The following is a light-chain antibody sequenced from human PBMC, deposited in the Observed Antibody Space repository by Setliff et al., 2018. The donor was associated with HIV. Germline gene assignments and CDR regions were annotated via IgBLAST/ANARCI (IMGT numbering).Light chain of an antibody. CDR1: SSDVGRYNY. CDR3: CSYTSTSTYV. V-gene: IGLV2-14*03. Sequence: QSALTQPASVSGSPGQSITISCTGTSSDVGRYNYVSWYQQHPGKTPKLIIYDVSKWPSGVSNRFSASKSGNTASLTISGLQAEDEADYYCCSYTSTSTYVFGTGTKV. J-gene: IGLJ1*01. CDR2: DVS.